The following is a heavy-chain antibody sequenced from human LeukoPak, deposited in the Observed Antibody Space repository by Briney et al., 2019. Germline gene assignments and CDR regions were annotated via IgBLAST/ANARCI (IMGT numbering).Heavy chain of an antibody. Sequence: SETLSLTCTVSGGSISSSSYYWGWIRQPPGKGLEWIGSIYYSGSTYYNPSLKSRVTISVDTSKNQFSLKLSSVTAADTAVYYCARSQISSGWTDDYWGQGTLVTVSS. CDR3: ARSQISSGWTDDY. V-gene: IGHV4-39*01. CDR1: GGSISSSSYY. J-gene: IGHJ4*02. CDR2: IYYSGST. D-gene: IGHD6-19*01.